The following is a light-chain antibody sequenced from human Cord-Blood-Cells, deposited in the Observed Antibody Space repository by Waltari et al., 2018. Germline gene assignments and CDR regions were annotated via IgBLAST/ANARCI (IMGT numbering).Light chain of an antibody. V-gene: IGLV1-51*02. J-gene: IGLJ3*02. CDR3: GTWDSSLSAWV. CDR2: ENN. CDR1: SPNIGNNY. Sequence: QSVLTQPPSVSAAPGQKVTISCPGSSPNIGNNYVSWSQQLPGTAPKLLIYENNKRPSGIPDRFSGSKSGTSATLGITGLQTGDEADYYCGTWDSSLSAWVFGGGTKLTVL.